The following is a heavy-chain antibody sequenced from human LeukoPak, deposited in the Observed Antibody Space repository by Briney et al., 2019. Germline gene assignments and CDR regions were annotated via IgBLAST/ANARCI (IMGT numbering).Heavy chain of an antibody. Sequence: GGTLRLSCAASGFTFSSYGMSWVRQAPGKGLEWVSAISGSGGSTYYADSVKGRFTISRDNSKNTLYLQMNSLRAEDTAVYYCAKDSSSWNYYYYYYMDVWGKGTTVTISS. J-gene: IGHJ6*03. CDR2: ISGSGGST. CDR1: GFTFSSYG. V-gene: IGHV3-23*01. CDR3: AKDSSSWNYYYYYYMDV. D-gene: IGHD6-13*01.